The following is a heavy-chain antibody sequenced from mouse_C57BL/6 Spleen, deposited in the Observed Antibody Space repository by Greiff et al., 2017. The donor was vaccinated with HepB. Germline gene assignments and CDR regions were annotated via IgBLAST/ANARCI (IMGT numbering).Heavy chain of an antibody. Sequence: EVKLVESGGGLVKPGGSLKLSCAASGFTFSDYGMHWVRQAPEKGLEWVAYISSGSSTTYYADTVKGRFTITRDNAKNTLFLQMISLRSEDTAMYYCARFNDYDGYYAMDYWGQGTSVTVSS. J-gene: IGHJ4*01. CDR2: ISSGSSTT. CDR1: GFTFSDYG. D-gene: IGHD2-4*01. CDR3: ARFNDYDGYYAMDY. V-gene: IGHV5-17*01.